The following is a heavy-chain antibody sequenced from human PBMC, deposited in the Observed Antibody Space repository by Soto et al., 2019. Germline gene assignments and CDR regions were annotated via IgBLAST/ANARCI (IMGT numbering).Heavy chain of an antibody. D-gene: IGHD3-3*01. V-gene: IGHV3-33*01. CDR3: ARDHDFWSGYQDY. Sequence: QVQLVESGGGVVQPGRSLRLSCAASGFTFSSYGMHWVRQAPGKGLEWVAVIWYDGSNKYYADSVKGRFTISRDNSKNTLYLQMNSLRAEDTAVSYCARDHDFWSGYQDYWGQGTLVTVSS. CDR1: GFTFSSYG. CDR2: IWYDGSNK. J-gene: IGHJ4*02.